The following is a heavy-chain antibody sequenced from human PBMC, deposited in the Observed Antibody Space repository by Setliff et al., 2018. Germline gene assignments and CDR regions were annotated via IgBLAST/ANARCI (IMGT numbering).Heavy chain of an antibody. Sequence: KPSETLSLTCTVSGDSISRSTYYWGWIRQSPGKGLDWIGTVDHSGNTFYNPSLKSRVTISVDTSKNQFSLKLTSVSAADTAVYYCARRDSTGFYGYSFDFWGQGTVVTVSS. CDR2: VDHSGNT. J-gene: IGHJ4*02. V-gene: IGHV4-39*01. D-gene: IGHD3-22*01. CDR3: ARRDSTGFYGYSFDF. CDR1: GDSISRSTYY.